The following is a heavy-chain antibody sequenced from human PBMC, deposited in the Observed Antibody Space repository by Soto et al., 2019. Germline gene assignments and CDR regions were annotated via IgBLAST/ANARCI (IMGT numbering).Heavy chain of an antibody. CDR3: ATGEVVPSFPNWLDT. Sequence: VQFVQSGAELKKPGSSVRVSSRASGGTIKTYTLSWVRQAPGQELEWMGAFIPSFPAPNFAQQFKGRLTLTVDESTNTGFMELSGLRPEDTALYFCATGEVVPSFPNWLDTWGQGTHVIVSS. D-gene: IGHD2-21*01. V-gene: IGHV1-69*12. CDR2: FIPSFPAP. CDR1: GGTIKTYT. J-gene: IGHJ5*02.